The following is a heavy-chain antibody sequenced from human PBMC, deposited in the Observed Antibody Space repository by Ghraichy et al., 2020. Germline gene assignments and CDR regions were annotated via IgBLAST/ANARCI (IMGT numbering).Heavy chain of an antibody. CDR1: GFTFSSYS. CDR2: ISSSSSTI. CDR3: ARSDYSSSSKRSMDV. J-gene: IGHJ6*02. D-gene: IGHD6-6*01. V-gene: IGHV3-48*02. Sequence: GGSLRLSCAASGFTFSSYSMNWVRQAPGKGLEWVSYISSSSSTIYYADSVKGRFTISRDNAKNSLYLQMNSLRDEDTAVYYCARSDYSSSSKRSMDVWGQGTTVTVSS.